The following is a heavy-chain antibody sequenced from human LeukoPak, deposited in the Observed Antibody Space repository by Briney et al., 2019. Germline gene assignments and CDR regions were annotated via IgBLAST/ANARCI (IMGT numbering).Heavy chain of an antibody. V-gene: IGHV1-18*01. D-gene: IGHD3-10*01. CDR2: ISGYNGNP. Sequence: ASVKVSCKASGYTFTSYGISWVRQAPGQGLEWMGWISGYNGNPNYAQKLQGRVTMTTDTSTSTAYMELRSLRSDDTAVYYCARDSGNPPRYYYMDVWGKGTTVTVSS. CDR3: ARDSGNPPRYYYMDV. CDR1: GYTFTSYG. J-gene: IGHJ6*03.